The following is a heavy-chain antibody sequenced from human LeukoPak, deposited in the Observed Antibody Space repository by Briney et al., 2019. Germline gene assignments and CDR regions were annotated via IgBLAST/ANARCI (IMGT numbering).Heavy chain of an antibody. CDR1: GFTFSNYD. Sequence: GGSLRLSCAASGFTFSNYDMHWVRQAPGKGLEWVAVISYDGTNKYYADSVKGRFTISRDNSENTLYLQMNSLRAEDTAVYYCAKDRSITARTWSFDYWGQGTLVTVSS. V-gene: IGHV3-30*18. D-gene: IGHD6-6*01. CDR3: AKDRSITARTWSFDY. J-gene: IGHJ4*02. CDR2: ISYDGTNK.